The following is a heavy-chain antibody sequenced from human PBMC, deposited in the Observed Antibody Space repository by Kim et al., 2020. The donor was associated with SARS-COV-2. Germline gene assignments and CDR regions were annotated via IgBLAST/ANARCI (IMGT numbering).Heavy chain of an antibody. CDR2: T. Sequence: TGYAQKFQGRVTMTRNTSISTAYMELSNLRSEDTAVYYCARGLGAARRPDYWGQGTLVTVSS. D-gene: IGHD6-6*01. CDR3: ARGLGAARRPDY. V-gene: IGHV1-8*01. J-gene: IGHJ4*02.